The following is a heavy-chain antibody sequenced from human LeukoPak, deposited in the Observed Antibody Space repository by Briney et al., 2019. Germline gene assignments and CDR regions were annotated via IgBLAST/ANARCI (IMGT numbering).Heavy chain of an antibody. CDR2: ISYDGSNK. CDR1: GFTFSSYA. V-gene: IGHV3-30-3*01. CDR3: ASEGQRVHPYYDFWNGFY. J-gene: IGHJ4*02. D-gene: IGHD3-3*01. Sequence: PGRSLRLSCAASGFTFSSYAMHWVRQAPGKGLEWVAVISYDGSNKYYADSVKGRFTISRDNSKNTLYVQMNSLRAEDTAVYYCASEGQRVHPYYDFWNGFYWGQGALVTVSP.